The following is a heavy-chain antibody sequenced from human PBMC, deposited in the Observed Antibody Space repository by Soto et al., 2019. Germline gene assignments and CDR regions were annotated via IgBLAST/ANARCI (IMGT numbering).Heavy chain of an antibody. V-gene: IGHV3-30*18. Sequence: QVQLVESGGGVVQPGTSLTLSCAASGFIFSRDGMHWVRQAPGKGLEWVAVISYHGSDIYYADSVKGRFTISRDNSKNTVYLQMNSLRPEDTALYDCAKPKGADIPFGAWGQGTLVTVCS. CDR1: GFIFSRDG. J-gene: IGHJ5*02. CDR3: AKPKGADIPFGA. D-gene: IGHD3-9*01. CDR2: ISYHGSDI.